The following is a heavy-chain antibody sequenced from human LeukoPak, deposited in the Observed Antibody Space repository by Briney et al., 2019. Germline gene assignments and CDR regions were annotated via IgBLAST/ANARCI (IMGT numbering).Heavy chain of an antibody. CDR3: AKGYSSSWWAGLYQH. Sequence: SETLSLTWTVSGGSISSSSYYWGWIRQPPGKGLEWIGSIYYSGSTYYNSSLKSRVTISVDTSKNQFSLKLSSVTAADTAVYYCAKGYSSSWWAGLYQHWGQGTLVTVSS. CDR1: GGSISSSSYY. CDR2: IYYSGST. V-gene: IGHV4-39*07. J-gene: IGHJ4*02. D-gene: IGHD6-13*01.